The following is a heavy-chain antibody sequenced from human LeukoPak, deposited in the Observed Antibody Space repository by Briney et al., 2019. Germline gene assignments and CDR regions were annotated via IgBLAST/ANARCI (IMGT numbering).Heavy chain of an antibody. Sequence: GGSLRLSCAASGFTFSSYAMSWVRQAPGKGLEWVSAIIGRVGRPYYADSVKGRFTISRDNSKNTLYLQMNSLRAEDTAVYYCAKLAVGYSYGPGPPLGYWGQGTLVTVS. CDR3: AKLAVGYSYGPGPPLGY. CDR1: GFTFSSYA. J-gene: IGHJ4*02. CDR2: IIGRVGRP. D-gene: IGHD5-18*01. V-gene: IGHV3-23*01.